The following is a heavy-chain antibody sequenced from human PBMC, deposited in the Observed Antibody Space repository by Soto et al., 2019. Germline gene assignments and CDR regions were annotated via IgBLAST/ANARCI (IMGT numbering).Heavy chain of an antibody. CDR3: ARTYYYDSSGSMDV. J-gene: IGHJ6*02. V-gene: IGHV3-53*01. CDR2: IYSGGST. D-gene: IGHD3-22*01. Sequence: GGSLRLSCAASGFTVSSNCMSWVRQSPGKGLEWVSVIYSGGSTYYADSVKGRFTISRDNSKNTLYLQMNSLRAEDTAVYYCARTYYYDSSGSMDVWGQGTTVTVSS. CDR1: GFTVSSNC.